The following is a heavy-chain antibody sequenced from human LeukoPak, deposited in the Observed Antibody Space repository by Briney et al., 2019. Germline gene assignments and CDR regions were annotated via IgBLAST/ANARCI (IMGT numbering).Heavy chain of an antibody. Sequence: HPGGSLRLSCTASGFTFGDDGWSWFRLAPGKGLEWICLISKKAYGETTEYAASVRGRFTISRDDAKSIAYLQMNSLKTEDTALYYCARGLHDYGDSNYYFDQWGQGTLVTVSS. CDR1: GFTFGDDG. J-gene: IGHJ4*02. V-gene: IGHV3-49*03. CDR3: ARGLHDYGDSNYYFDQ. D-gene: IGHD4-17*01. CDR2: ISKKAYGETT.